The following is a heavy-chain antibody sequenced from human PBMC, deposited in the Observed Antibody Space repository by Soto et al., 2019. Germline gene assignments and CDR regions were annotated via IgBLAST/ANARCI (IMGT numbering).Heavy chain of an antibody. V-gene: IGHV3-23*01. CDR3: VVAATDWFDP. CDR2: ISGSGGTT. Sequence: GGSLRLSCAASGFTFSSSAMSWVRQAPGKGLEWVSFISGSGGTTYYVDSVKGRFTISRDNSKNTLYLQMNSLRAEDTAVYYAVVAATDWFDPWGQGTLVTVSS. J-gene: IGHJ5*02. D-gene: IGHD2-15*01. CDR1: GFTFSSSA.